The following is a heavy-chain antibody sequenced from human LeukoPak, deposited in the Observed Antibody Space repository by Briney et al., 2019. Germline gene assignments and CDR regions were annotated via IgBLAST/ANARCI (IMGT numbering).Heavy chain of an antibody. V-gene: IGHV3-33*01. CDR1: GFTFSSYG. CDR3: ATYIAVAGLDY. D-gene: IGHD6-19*01. Sequence: PGGSLRLSCAASGFTFSSYGMHWVRQAPGKRLEWVAVIWYDGSNKYYADSVKGRFTISRDNSKNTLYLQMNSLRAEDTAVYHCATYIAVAGLDYWGQGTLVTVSS. J-gene: IGHJ4*02. CDR2: IWYDGSNK.